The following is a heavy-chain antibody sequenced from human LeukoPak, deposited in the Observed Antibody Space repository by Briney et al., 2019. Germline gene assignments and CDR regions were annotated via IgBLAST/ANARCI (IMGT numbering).Heavy chain of an antibody. J-gene: IGHJ4*02. Sequence: PSEALSLTCAVSGGSISSGGYSWSWIRQPPGKGLEWIGYIYHSGSSYYNPSLKSRVTISVDRSKNQFSLKLSSVTAADTAVYYCARVLYYYDSSGYTYYFDYWGQGTLVTVSS. D-gene: IGHD3-22*01. CDR3: ARVLYYYDSSGYTYYFDY. CDR1: GGSISSGGYS. CDR2: IYHSGSS. V-gene: IGHV4-30-2*01.